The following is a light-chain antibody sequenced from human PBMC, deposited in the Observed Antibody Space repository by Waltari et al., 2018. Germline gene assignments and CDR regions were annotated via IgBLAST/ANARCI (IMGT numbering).Light chain of an antibody. CDR3: QQYYSPPWT. Sequence: DIVMTQSPDSLAVSLGERATINCKSSQRVFYTSNNKNYLAWYQQKPGQPPKLLFYWASTRESGVPDRFSGSGSGTDFTLTISGLQAEDVAVYYCQQYYSPPWTFGQGTKVEIK. V-gene: IGKV4-1*01. CDR2: WAS. CDR1: QRVFYTSNNKNY. J-gene: IGKJ1*01.